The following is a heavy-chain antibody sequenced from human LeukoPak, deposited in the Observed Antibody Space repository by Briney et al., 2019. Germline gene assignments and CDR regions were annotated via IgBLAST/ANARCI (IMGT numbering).Heavy chain of an antibody. CDR1: GFTFSDHY. Sequence: PGGSPRLSCAASGFTFSDHYIDWVRQAPGKGLEGVGRIRDKANGYTTEYAASVKDRFTFSREDSKKTESLQINSLKTEDTAVYYCARVGNSGGYYYPLDYWGQGTLVTVSS. D-gene: IGHD3-22*01. V-gene: IGHV3-72*01. CDR2: IRDKANGYTT. CDR3: ARVGNSGGYYYPLDY. J-gene: IGHJ4*02.